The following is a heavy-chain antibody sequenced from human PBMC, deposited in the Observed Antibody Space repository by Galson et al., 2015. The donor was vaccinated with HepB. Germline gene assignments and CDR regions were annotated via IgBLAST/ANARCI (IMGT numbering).Heavy chain of an antibody. Sequence: SLRLSCAVSGLIFDRESMHRVRQAPGKGLEWVAAISHDGRNKFYSASVKGRFPVARDNSKNTLYLQMNTLRGDDTALYYCARANGYFLVDFDYWGQGARVTVSS. J-gene: IGHJ4*02. V-gene: IGHV3-30*04. D-gene: IGHD5-18*01. CDR2: ISHDGRNK. CDR3: ARANGYFLVDFDY. CDR1: GLIFDRES.